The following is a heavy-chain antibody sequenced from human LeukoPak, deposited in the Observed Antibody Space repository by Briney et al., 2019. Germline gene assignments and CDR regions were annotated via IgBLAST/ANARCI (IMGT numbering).Heavy chain of an antibody. CDR1: GYTFTSYD. D-gene: IGHD2-2*01. Sequence: ASVKVSCKASGYTFTSYDINWVRQATGQGLEWMGWINTNTGNPTYAQGFTGRFVFSLDTSVSTAYLQISSLKAEDTAVYYCARVPVPAARLFDYWGQGTLVTVSS. J-gene: IGHJ4*02. CDR3: ARVPVPAARLFDY. V-gene: IGHV7-4-1*02. CDR2: INTNTGNP.